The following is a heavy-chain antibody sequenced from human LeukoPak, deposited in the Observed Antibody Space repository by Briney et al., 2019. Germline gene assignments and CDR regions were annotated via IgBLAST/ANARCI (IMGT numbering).Heavy chain of an antibody. D-gene: IGHD6-13*01. V-gene: IGHV3-7*01. Sequence: GGSLRLSCAASGFTFSRYWMSWVRQAPGKGLEWVANINQDGSEKYYVDSVKGQFTISRDNAKNSLYLQMNSLRAEDTAVYYCARRGGSSSWYLKYYFDYWGQGTLVTVSS. J-gene: IGHJ4*02. CDR1: GFTFSRYW. CDR2: INQDGSEK. CDR3: ARRGGSSSWYLKYYFDY.